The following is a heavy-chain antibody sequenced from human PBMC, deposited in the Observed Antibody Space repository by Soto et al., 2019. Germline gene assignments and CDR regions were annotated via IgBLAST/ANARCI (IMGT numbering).Heavy chain of an antibody. CDR1: GGSFSGYY. CDR3: ARDLQPGNWFDP. CDR2: INHSGST. Sequence: SETLSLTCAVYGGSFSGYYWSWIRQPPGKGLEWIGEINHSGSTNYNPSLKSRVTISVDTSKNQFSLKLSSVTAADTAVYYCARDLQPGNWFDPWGQGTLVTVSS. J-gene: IGHJ5*02. V-gene: IGHV4-34*01. D-gene: IGHD1-1*01.